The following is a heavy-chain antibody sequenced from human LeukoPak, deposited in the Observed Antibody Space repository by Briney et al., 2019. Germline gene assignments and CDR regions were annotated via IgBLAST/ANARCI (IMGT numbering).Heavy chain of an antibody. V-gene: IGHV4-39*07. CDR1: GGSISSTTYY. Sequence: SETLSLTCNVSGGSISSTTYYWGWVRQPPGRGLEWIGNIYYSGSTYYNLSLKSRVTISLDTSKKQFSLTPSSVTAADTAVYYCARVTNSLAFDVWGQGTMVTVSS. CDR2: IYYSGST. D-gene: IGHD2-8*01. CDR3: ARVTNSLAFDV. J-gene: IGHJ3*01.